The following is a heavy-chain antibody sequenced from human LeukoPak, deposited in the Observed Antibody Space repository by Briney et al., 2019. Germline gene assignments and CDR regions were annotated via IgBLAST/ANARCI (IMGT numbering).Heavy chain of an antibody. D-gene: IGHD1-1*01. CDR1: TFIVSSSH. V-gene: IGHV3-53*01. CDR3: ARFPPYRNYFDY. J-gene: IGHJ4*02. CDR2: ISSRGDGT. Sequence: GGSLRLSCAASTFIVSSSHMTWVRQTPGKGLEWVSTISSRGDGTYYADSVRGRFTVSRDNFKNTLYLQMNNLRAEDTAVYYCARFPPYRNYFDYWGQGTLVTVSS.